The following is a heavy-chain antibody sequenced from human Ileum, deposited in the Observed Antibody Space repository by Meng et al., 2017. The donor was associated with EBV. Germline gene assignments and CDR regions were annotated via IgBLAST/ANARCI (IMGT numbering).Heavy chain of an antibody. Sequence: QVHLLQSGPEVKKPGGPVRGSCKASGYTFGSYGICWVRQAPGQGLEWMGWFVNYVDTYPAPKFQGRVTMTTDTHTNTAFMELRSLTSDDTAVYYCASGTPGRSYCDYWGQGTLVTVSS. V-gene: IGHV1-18*01. CDR1: GYTFGSYG. CDR3: ASGTPGRSYCDY. D-gene: IGHD2-15*01. CDR2: FVNYVDT. J-gene: IGHJ4*02.